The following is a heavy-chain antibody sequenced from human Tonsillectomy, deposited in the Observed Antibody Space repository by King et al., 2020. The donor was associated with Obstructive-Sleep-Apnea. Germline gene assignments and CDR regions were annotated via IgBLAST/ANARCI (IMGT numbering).Heavy chain of an antibody. V-gene: IGHV4-39*07. Sequence: QLQESGPGLVKPSETLSLTCTVSGDSISSSSYYWGWIRQSPGKGLEWIGTIYYSGSTYYSPSLKDRVTISVDTPNNQFSLRLTSVTAADTAVYYWPRVGAPVLIVYAGFDYWGQGTLVTVSS. D-gene: IGHD2-8*01. CDR3: PRVGAPVLIVYAGFDY. J-gene: IGHJ4*02. CDR2: IYYSGST. CDR1: GDSISSSSYY.